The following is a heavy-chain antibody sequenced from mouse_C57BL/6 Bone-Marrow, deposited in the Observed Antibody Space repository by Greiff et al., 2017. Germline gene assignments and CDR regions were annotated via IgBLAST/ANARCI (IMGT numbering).Heavy chain of an antibody. CDR1: GYTFTSYW. D-gene: IGHD1-1*01. J-gene: IGHJ4*01. CDR3: AREDYYYGSSYYAMDY. CDR2: IHPNSGST. Sequence: QVQLQQSGPELVKPGASVKLSCKASGYTFTSYWMHWVKQRPGQGLEWIGMIHPNSGSTNYNEKFKSKATLTVDKSSSTAYMQLSSLTSEDSAVYYCAREDYYYGSSYYAMDYWGQGTSVTVSS. V-gene: IGHV1-64*01.